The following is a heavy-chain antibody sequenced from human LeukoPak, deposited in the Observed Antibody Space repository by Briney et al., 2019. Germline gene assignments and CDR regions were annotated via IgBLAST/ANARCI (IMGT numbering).Heavy chain of an antibody. CDR3: AREYCYDSSGYYFTWYFDL. J-gene: IGHJ2*01. Sequence: GGSLRLSCAASGFTVSSNYMSWVRQAPGKGLEWVSVIYSGGSTYYADSVKGRFTISRDNSKSTLYLQMNSLRAEDTAVYYCAREYCYDSSGYYFTWYFDLWGRGTLVTVSS. V-gene: IGHV3-53*01. CDR2: IYSGGST. CDR1: GFTVSSNY. D-gene: IGHD3-22*01.